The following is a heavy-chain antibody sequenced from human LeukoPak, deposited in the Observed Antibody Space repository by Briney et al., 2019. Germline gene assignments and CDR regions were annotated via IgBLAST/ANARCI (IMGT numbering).Heavy chain of an antibody. D-gene: IGHD1-26*01. J-gene: IGHJ4*02. V-gene: IGHV3-7*01. CDR3: VRDDGATKPC. CDR2: IKRDGSEK. Sequence: GGSLRLSCAASGFTLSSYWVSWVRQAPGKGLEWVANIKRDGSEKYYVDSVKGRFTISRDNAKNSLYLQMNSLRVEDTAVYYCVRDDGATKPCWGQGTLVTVSS. CDR1: GFTLSSYW.